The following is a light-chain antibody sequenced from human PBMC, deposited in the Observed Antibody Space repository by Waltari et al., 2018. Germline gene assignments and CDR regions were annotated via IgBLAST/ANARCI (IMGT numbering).Light chain of an antibody. CDR1: SSDVGNYNL. J-gene: IGLJ2*01. Sequence: QSALTQPASVSGSPGQSITISCTGTSSDVGNYNLVSWYQQHPGKAPKLIIYEVSQRPSGGSNRFSGSKSGTTASLTISGLQADDEADFYCCSYAGSGSSVVVGGGTKLTVL. CDR2: EVS. CDR3: CSYAGSGSSVV. V-gene: IGLV2-23*02.